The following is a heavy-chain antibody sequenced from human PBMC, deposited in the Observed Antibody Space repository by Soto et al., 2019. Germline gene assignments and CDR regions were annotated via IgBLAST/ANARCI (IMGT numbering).Heavy chain of an antibody. CDR3: AKAQDYYFDSGTYNWFDP. CDR2: ISGAGLIT. D-gene: IGHD3-22*01. Sequence: EVQLLESGGGLVQPGGSLRLCCAASGFTFSNFAMSWVRQAPGKGLEWVSSISGAGLITYYADSVRGRFTISRDNTRNTLYLQIDSLRAEDSGDYYCAKAQDYYFDSGTYNWFDPWGHGTLVTVSS. CDR1: GFTFSNFA. V-gene: IGHV3-23*01. J-gene: IGHJ5*02.